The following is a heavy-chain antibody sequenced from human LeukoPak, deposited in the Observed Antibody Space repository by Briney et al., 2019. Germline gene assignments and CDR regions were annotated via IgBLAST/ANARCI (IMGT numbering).Heavy chain of an antibody. CDR1: GFTFSNYA. CDR2: ISGSSGST. J-gene: IGHJ3*02. Sequence: GGSLRLSCAASGFTFSNYAMSWVRQAPGKGLEWVSGISGSSGSTDFADSVKGRFAISRDNSKNTLYLQMNSLRVEDTAIYYCAKPYTSGWFGAFDTWGQGTMVTVSS. V-gene: IGHV3-23*01. CDR3: AKPYTSGWFGAFDT. D-gene: IGHD6-19*01.